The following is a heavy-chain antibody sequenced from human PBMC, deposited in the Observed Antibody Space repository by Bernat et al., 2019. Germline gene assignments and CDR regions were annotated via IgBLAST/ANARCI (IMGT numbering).Heavy chain of an antibody. CDR1: GFTLDSHE. V-gene: IGHV3-48*03. CDR2: ISSSGTAV. Sequence: EVQLVESGGGLVQPGGSLRLSCAASGFTLDSHEMNWVRQAPGKGLEWISYISSSGTAVHYADSVRGRFTISRDTAKNSLYLQLNSLRVEDTAVYYCARDEFDRSCDAFDIWGQGTMVTVSS. CDR3: ARDEFDRSCDAFDI. J-gene: IGHJ3*02.